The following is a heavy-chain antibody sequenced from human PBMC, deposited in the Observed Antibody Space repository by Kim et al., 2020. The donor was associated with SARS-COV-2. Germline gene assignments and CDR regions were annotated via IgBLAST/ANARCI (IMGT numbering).Heavy chain of an antibody. Sequence: GGSLRLSCAASGFTFSSYGIHWVRQAPGKGLEWVAVIWYDGSNKYYTDSVKGRFTISRDNSKNTLYLQMNSLRAEDTAVYYCAKGLYYDILTGYYLSDAFDIWGQGTMVTVSS. J-gene: IGHJ3*02. D-gene: IGHD3-9*01. CDR3: AKGLYYDILTGYYLSDAFDI. CDR2: IWYDGSNK. V-gene: IGHV3-33*06. CDR1: GFTFSSYG.